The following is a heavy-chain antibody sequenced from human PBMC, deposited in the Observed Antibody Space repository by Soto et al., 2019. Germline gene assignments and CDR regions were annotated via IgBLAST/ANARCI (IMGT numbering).Heavy chain of an antibody. CDR1: GYAFTGYY. V-gene: IGHV1-2*04. CDR2: INPNSGDT. CDR3: ALNSRYCSGASCYYSWFDP. J-gene: IGHJ5*02. D-gene: IGHD2-2*01. Sequence: ASVKVSCKASGYAFTGYYMHWVRQAPGQGPEWMGWINPNSGDTNYAQKFQGWVTMTRDTSISTAYMELSRLKSDDTAVYYCALNSRYCSGASCYYSWFDPWGQGTLVTVSS.